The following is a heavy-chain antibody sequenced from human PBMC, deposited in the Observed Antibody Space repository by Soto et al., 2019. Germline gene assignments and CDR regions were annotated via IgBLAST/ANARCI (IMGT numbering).Heavy chain of an antibody. CDR2: IGSDGGNT. CDR3: ARGDPYSDTLRNDAFDI. Sequence: GGSLRLSCAASGFTLSDYSLNWVRQAPGKGLEYVSAIGSDGGNTYYANSVKDRFTISRDNSKNTLYLQMGSLRTEDMAVYYCARGDPYSDTLRNDAFDIWGQGTMVTVSS. J-gene: IGHJ3*02. CDR1: GFTLSDYS. D-gene: IGHD5-18*01. V-gene: IGHV3-64*01.